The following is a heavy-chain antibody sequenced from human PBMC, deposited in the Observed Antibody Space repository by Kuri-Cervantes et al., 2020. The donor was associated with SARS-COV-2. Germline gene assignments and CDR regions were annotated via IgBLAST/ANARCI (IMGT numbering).Heavy chain of an antibody. V-gene: IGHV5-10-1*01. J-gene: IGHJ4*02. D-gene: IGHD1-26*01. Sequence: GGSLRLSCKGCGYRFTSYWISWVRQMPGKGLEWMGRIDPSDSYTNYSPSFQGHVTISADRSISTAYLQWSSLKASDTAMYYCARQGWELFQWSNDFDYWGQGTLVTVSS. CDR1: GYRFTSYW. CDR2: IDPSDSYT. CDR3: ARQGWELFQWSNDFDY.